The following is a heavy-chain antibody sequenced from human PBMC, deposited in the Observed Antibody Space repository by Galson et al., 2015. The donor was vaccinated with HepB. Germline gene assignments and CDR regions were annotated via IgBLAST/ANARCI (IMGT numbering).Heavy chain of an antibody. Sequence: SLRLSCAASGFTFGDYAMSWFRQAPGKGLEWVGFIRSKAYGGTTEYAASVKGRFTISRDDSKSIAYLQMNSLKTEDTAVYYCTRDHESRRFLEWLFRGAFDYWGQGTLVTVSS. V-gene: IGHV3-49*03. D-gene: IGHD3-3*01. CDR1: GFTFGDYA. J-gene: IGHJ4*02. CDR2: IRSKAYGGTT. CDR3: TRDHESRRFLEWLFRGAFDY.